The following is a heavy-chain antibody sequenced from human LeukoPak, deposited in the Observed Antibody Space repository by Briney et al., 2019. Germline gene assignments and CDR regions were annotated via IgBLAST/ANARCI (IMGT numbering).Heavy chain of an antibody. D-gene: IGHD6-19*01. Sequence: GGSLRLSCAASGFTFSSYAMSWVRQAPGKGLEWVSAISGSGGSTYYADSVKGRFTISRDNSKNTLYLQMNNLRAEDTAVYYCAKVGRYSSGWYVRYFDYWGQGTLVTVSS. CDR3: AKVGRYSSGWYVRYFDY. V-gene: IGHV3-23*01. CDR1: GFTFSSYA. CDR2: ISGSGGST. J-gene: IGHJ4*02.